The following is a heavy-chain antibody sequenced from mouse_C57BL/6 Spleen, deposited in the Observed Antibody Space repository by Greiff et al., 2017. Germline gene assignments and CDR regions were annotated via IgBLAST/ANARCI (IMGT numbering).Heavy chain of an antibody. CDR1: GYTFTSYW. D-gene: IGHD1-1*01. V-gene: IGHV1-59*01. J-gene: IGHJ4*01. CDR2: IDPSDSYT. CDR3: ARGGSYYGNY. Sequence: QVQLQQPGAELVRPGTSVKLSCKASGYTFTSYWMHWVKQRPGQGLEWIGVIDPSDSYTNYNQKFKGKATLTVDTSSSTAYMQLSSLTSEDSAVYYCARGGSYYGNYWGQGTSVTVSS.